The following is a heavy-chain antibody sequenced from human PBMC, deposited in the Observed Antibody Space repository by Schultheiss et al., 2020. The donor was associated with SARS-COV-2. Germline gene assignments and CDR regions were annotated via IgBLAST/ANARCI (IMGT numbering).Heavy chain of an antibody. J-gene: IGHJ5*02. CDR2: IYYSGST. V-gene: IGHV4-39*02. Sequence: SETLSLTCTVSGGSISSSSYYWGWIRQPPGKGLEWIGSIYYSGSTYYNPSLKSRVTISVDTSKNQFSLKLSSVTAADTAVYYCARDGVLRYFDWLSGTVGFDPWGQGTLVTVSS. CDR1: GGSISSSSYY. D-gene: IGHD3-9*01. CDR3: ARDGVLRYFDWLSGTVGFDP.